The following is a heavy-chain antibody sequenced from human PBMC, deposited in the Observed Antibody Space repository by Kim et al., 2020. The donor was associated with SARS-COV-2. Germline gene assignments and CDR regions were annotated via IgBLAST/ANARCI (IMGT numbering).Heavy chain of an antibody. J-gene: IGHJ4*02. Sequence: YAVSVKSRITIKPDTSKNQFSLQLNSVTPEDTAVYYCAREGWGFGELLFDYWGQGTLVTVSS. D-gene: IGHD3-10*01. CDR3: AREGWGFGELLFDY. V-gene: IGHV6-1*01.